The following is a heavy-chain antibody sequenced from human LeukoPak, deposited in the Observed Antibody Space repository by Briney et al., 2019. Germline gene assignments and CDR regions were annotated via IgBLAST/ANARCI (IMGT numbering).Heavy chain of an antibody. CDR3: AKSSSWYRGAFDI. CDR1: GFTFSIYA. Sequence: GGSLRLSCAASGFTFSIYAMHWVRQAPGKGLEWVALISNDGSNEYYADSVKGRFTISRDNSKNTLYLQMNSLRAEDTAVYYCAKSSSWYRGAFDIWGQGTMVTVSS. D-gene: IGHD6-13*01. V-gene: IGHV3-30-3*02. J-gene: IGHJ3*02. CDR2: ISNDGSNE.